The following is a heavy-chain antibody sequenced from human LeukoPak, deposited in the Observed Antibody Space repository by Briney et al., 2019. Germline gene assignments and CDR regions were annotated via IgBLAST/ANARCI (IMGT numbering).Heavy chain of an antibody. CDR3: ARGRYYDSSGYYVRNYFDY. V-gene: IGHV4-39*07. D-gene: IGHD3-22*01. CDR1: GGSISGSSYY. J-gene: IGHJ4*02. Sequence: SETLSLTCTVSGGSISGSSYYWGWIRQPPGKGLEWIGSIYYSGSTYYNPSLKSRVTISVDTSKNQFSLKLSSVTAADTAVYYCARGRYYDSSGYYVRNYFDYWGQGTLVTVSS. CDR2: IYYSGST.